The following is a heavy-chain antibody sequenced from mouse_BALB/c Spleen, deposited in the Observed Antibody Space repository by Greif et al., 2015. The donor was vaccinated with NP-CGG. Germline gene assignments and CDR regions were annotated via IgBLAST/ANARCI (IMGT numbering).Heavy chain of an antibody. CDR2: IDPANGNT. D-gene: IGHD4-1*01. J-gene: IGHJ2*01. V-gene: IGHV14-3*02. CDR3: ARKLGRGLYFDY. CDR1: GFNIKDTY. Sequence: VQLQQSGAELVKPGASVKLSCTASGFNIKDTYMHWVKQRPEQGLEWIGRIDPANGNTKYDPKFQGKATITADTSSNTAYLQLGSLTSEDTAVYYCARKLGRGLYFDYWGQGTTLTVSP.